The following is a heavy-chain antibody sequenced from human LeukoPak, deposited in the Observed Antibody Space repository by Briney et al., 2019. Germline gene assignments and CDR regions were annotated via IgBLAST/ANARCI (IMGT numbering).Heavy chain of an antibody. CDR3: ARVGGYDFWSGYFDYYYYMDV. CDR2: ISAYNGNT. Sequence: APVKVSCKASGYTFTSYGISWVRQAPGQGLEWMGWISAYNGNTNYAQKLQGRVTMTTDTSTSTAYMELRSLRSDDTAVYYCARVGGYDFWSGYFDYYYYMDVWGKGTTVTVSS. CDR1: GYTFTSYG. V-gene: IGHV1-18*01. J-gene: IGHJ6*03. D-gene: IGHD3-3*01.